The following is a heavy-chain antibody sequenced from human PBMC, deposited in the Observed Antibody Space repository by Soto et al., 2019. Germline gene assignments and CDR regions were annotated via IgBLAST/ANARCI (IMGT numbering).Heavy chain of an antibody. D-gene: IGHD2-2*01. J-gene: IGHJ6*02. Sequence: SETLSLTCTVYGGSISSYYWSWIRQPPGKGLEWIGYIYYSGSTNYNPSLKSRVTISVDTSKNQFSLKLSSVTAADTAVYYCARVIDQDYYYGMDVWGQGTTVTVSS. CDR2: IYYSGST. V-gene: IGHV4-59*01. CDR1: GGSISSYY. CDR3: ARVIDQDYYYGMDV.